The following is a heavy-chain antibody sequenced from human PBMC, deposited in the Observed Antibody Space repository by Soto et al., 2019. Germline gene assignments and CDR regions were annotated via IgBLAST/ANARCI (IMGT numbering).Heavy chain of an antibody. CDR1: GFNVGAFA. V-gene: IGHV3-23*01. D-gene: IGHD6-19*01. Sequence: GGSLRLFCAASGFNVGAFAVNWVRQAPGKGLEWVSGISVSDAFIYYADSVRGRFSISRDASENILYLQMNSLRVEDTAIYSCVREGSGWYSRGSFDFWGRGTMVTVSS. CDR2: ISVSDAFI. J-gene: IGHJ3*01. CDR3: VREGSGWYSRGSFDF.